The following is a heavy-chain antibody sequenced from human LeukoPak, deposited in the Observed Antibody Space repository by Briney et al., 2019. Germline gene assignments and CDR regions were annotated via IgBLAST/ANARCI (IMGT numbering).Heavy chain of an antibody. V-gene: IGHV1-2*02. D-gene: IGHD3-10*01. CDR1: GYTFTGYY. J-gene: IGHJ3*02. CDR3: AREQAVRGVIWNDAFDI. Sequence: GASVRVSCKASGYTFTGYYMHWVRQAPGQGLEWMGWINPNSGGTNYAQKFQGRVTMTRDTSISTAYMELSRLRSDDTAVYYCAREQAVRGVIWNDAFDIWGQGTMVTVSS. CDR2: INPNSGGT.